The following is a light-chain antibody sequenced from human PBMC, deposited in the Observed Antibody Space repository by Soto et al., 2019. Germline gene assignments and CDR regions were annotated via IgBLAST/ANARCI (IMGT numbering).Light chain of an antibody. CDR1: GRDIGAYDY. Sequence: QSALTQPASVSGSPGQSITISCTGSGRDIGAYDYVSWYQQHPGKAPKLIIYGVKNRPSGVSNRFSASKSAFTASLTISGLQTEDEADYYCSSYTTSYFYVFGPGTNLTVL. CDR3: SSYTTSYFYV. CDR2: GVK. J-gene: IGLJ1*01. V-gene: IGLV2-14*01.